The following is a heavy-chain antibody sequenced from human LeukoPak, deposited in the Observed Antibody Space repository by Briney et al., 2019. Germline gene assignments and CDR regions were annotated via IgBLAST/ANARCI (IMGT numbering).Heavy chain of an antibody. CDR2: IYHSGST. J-gene: IGHJ4*02. D-gene: IGHD1-26*01. CDR1: GYSISSGYY. V-gene: IGHV4-38-2*01. CDR3: ASVVGATSPFDY. Sequence: SETLSLTCSDSGYSISSGYYWGWIRQPPGKGLEWIGSIYHSGSTYYNPSLKSRVTISVDTSKNQFSLKLSSVTAADTAVYYCASVVGATSPFDYWGQGTLVTVSS.